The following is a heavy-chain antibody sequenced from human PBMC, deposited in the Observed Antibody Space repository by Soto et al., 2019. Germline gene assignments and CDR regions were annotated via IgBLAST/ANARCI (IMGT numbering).Heavy chain of an antibody. CDR3: ARRGDTGDSTGYMDV. CDR2: ISASNGDT. J-gene: IGHJ6*04. Sequence: QLHLVQSGAELKKPGASVKISCRASGNSFSSNVIGWVRQAPGQGLEWMSWISASNGDTNYAQKSRGRVTVTTDTSTSTVYMEMRGLTSDDSAVYYCARRGDTGDSTGYMDVWGKGTAVTVSS. V-gene: IGHV1-18*01. D-gene: IGHD4-17*01. CDR1: GNSFSSNV.